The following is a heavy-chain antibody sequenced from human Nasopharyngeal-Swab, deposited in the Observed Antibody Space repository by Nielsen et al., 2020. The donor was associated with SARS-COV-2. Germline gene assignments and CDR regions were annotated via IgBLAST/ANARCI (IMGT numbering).Heavy chain of an antibody. CDR2: IYTSGST. CDR3: ACSGWYDGYYYYMDD. V-gene: IGHV4-61*02. Sequence: SETLSLTCTVSGGSISSGSYYWSWTRQPAGKGLEWIGRIYTSGSTNYNPSLKSRVTISVDTSKNQFSLKLSSVTAADTAVYYCACSGWYDGYYYYMDDWGKGTTVTVSS. CDR1: GGSISSGSYY. D-gene: IGHD6-19*01. J-gene: IGHJ6*03.